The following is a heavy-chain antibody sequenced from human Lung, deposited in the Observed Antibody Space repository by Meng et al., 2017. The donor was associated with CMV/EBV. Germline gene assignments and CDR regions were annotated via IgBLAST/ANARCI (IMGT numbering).Heavy chain of an antibody. CDR1: GFTFSTDW. Sequence: GESLKISCAASGFTFSTDWMTWVRQAPGKGLEWVANINPDGSAKYYVDSVKGRFTIYRDNAMNSLYLQMNSLRAEDTAVYYCARSSSRWGQGTLVTVSS. D-gene: IGHD6-6*01. V-gene: IGHV3-7*01. CDR2: INPDGSAK. J-gene: IGHJ1*01. CDR3: ARSSSR.